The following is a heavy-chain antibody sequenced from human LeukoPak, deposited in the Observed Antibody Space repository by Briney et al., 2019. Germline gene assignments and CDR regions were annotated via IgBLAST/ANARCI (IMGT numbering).Heavy chain of an antibody. CDR3: AKDWSGYDAFDI. V-gene: IGHV3-23*01. D-gene: IGHD3-3*01. CDR1: GFTFRSYA. CDR2: ISGSGGST. J-gene: IGHJ3*02. Sequence: QTGGSLRLSCAASGFTFRSYAMNWVRQAPGKGLEWVSAISGSGGSTYYADSVKGRFTISRDNSKNTLYLQMNSLRAEDTAVYYCAKDWSGYDAFDIWGQGTMVTASS.